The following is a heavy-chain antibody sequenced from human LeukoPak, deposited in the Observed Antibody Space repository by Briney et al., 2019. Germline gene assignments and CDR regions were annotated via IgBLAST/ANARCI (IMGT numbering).Heavy chain of an antibody. CDR2: IYYSGST. Sequence: SETLSLTCTVSGGSISSYYWSWIRQPPGKGLEWIGYIYYSGSTNYNQSLKSRVTISVDTSKNQFSLKLSSVSAADTAVYYCARGYTGYSSGWYRGAWFDPWGQGTLVTVSS. CDR1: GGSISSYY. V-gene: IGHV4-59*12. CDR3: ARGYTGYSSGWYRGAWFDP. J-gene: IGHJ5*02. D-gene: IGHD6-19*01.